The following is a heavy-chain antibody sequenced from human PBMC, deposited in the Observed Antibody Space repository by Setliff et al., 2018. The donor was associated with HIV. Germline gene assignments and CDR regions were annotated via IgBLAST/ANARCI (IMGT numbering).Heavy chain of an antibody. CDR2: IYSGGST. V-gene: IGHV3-53*01. CDR1: EVIVSNNY. Sequence: GGSLRLSCAVSEVIVSNNYMSWVRQAPGKGLEWVSVIYSGGSTDHADSVKGRFTISRDNSKNTVYLQMTSLRAENTAVYYCARSPGMFDYWGQGTPVTVSS. D-gene: IGHD1-1*01. CDR3: ARSPGMFDY. J-gene: IGHJ4*02.